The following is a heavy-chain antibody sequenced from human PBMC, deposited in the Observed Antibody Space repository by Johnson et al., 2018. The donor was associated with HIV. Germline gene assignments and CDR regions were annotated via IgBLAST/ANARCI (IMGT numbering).Heavy chain of an antibody. Sequence: VQLVESGGGLVQPGRSLRLSCAASGFTFDDFAMHWVRQAPGKGLEWVSGISWKSGSIGYADSVKGRFTISRDNTKNSLYLQMNRLRAEDTALYYCAKDQAPVVPAGRGAFDIWGQGTMVTVSS. D-gene: IGHD2-2*01. CDR2: ISWKSGSI. V-gene: IGHV3-9*01. CDR1: GFTFDDFA. J-gene: IGHJ3*02. CDR3: AKDQAPVVPAGRGAFDI.